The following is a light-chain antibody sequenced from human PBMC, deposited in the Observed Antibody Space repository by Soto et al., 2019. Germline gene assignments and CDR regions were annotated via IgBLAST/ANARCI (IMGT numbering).Light chain of an antibody. CDR1: QDILSW. CDR2: ASS. J-gene: IGKJ3*01. Sequence: DIQMTQSPSSVSASVGDRVTITCRASQDILSWLAWYQQKPWEAPRLLIYASSNLQSGVPSRFSRTRARTDFTLTIRRLQPEDFASYYCQQAKSFPITFGPGTRLDIK. CDR3: QQAKSFPIT. V-gene: IGKV1-12*01.